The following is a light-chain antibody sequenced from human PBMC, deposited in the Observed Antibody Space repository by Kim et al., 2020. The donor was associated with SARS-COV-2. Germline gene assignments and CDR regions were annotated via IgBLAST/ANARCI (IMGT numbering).Light chain of an antibody. CDR2: DAS. CDR1: QRVGNY. Sequence: PAERATLSGGAGQRVGNYLAWYQQKPGQVPRLLIYDASNRATGIPARFSASGSGTGFTLTISSLEPEDFAVYYCQQRSDWAPWTFGQGTKVDIK. V-gene: IGKV3-11*01. J-gene: IGKJ1*01. CDR3: QQRSDWAPWT.